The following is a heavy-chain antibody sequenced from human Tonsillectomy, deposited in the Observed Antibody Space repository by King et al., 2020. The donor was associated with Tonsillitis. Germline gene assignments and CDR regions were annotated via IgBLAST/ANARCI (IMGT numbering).Heavy chain of an antibody. Sequence: VQLQQWGAGLLKPSETLSLTCAVYGGSFSGYYWSWIRQPPGKGLEWIGEINHSGSTNYNPSLKSRVTISVDTSKNQFSLKLSSVTAADTAVYYCARGLWAVRVYNHGLDAFDIWGQGTMVTVSS. CDR2: INHSGST. V-gene: IGHV4-34*01. CDR3: ARGLWAVRVYNHGLDAFDI. CDR1: GGSFSGYY. J-gene: IGHJ3*02. D-gene: IGHD1-14*01.